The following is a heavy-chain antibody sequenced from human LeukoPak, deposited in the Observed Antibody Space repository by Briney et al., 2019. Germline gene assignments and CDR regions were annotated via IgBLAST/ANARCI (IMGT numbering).Heavy chain of an antibody. D-gene: IGHD4-17*01. CDR3: ASLHYGPTPDWFDP. V-gene: IGHV1-2*02. CDR2: INPNSGGT. CDR1: GYTFTGYY. Sequence: ASVKVSCKASGYTFTGYYMHWVRQAPGQGLEWMGWINPNSGGTNYAQKFQGRVTMTRDTSISTAFMELSRLRSDDTAVYYCASLHYGPTPDWFDPWGQGTLVTVSS. J-gene: IGHJ5*02.